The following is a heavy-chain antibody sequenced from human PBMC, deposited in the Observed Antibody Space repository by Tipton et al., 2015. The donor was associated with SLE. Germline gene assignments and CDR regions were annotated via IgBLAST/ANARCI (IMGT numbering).Heavy chain of an antibody. Sequence: TLSLTCSVSGGSTSTTDHYWGWIRQPPGKGLEWIGSVFYSGNTYYNESLQSRVTISIDTSKNHFSLKLYSVTAADTAVYYCAREDSSSWFYTRFDPWGQGTLVTVSS. CDR1: GGSTSTTDHY. CDR3: AREDSSSWFYTRFDP. V-gene: IGHV4-39*07. CDR2: VFYSGNT. J-gene: IGHJ5*02. D-gene: IGHD2-2*02.